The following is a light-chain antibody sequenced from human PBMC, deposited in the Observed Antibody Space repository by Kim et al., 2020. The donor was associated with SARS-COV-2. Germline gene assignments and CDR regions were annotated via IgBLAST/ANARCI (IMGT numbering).Light chain of an antibody. CDR2: GAS. CDR3: QQYGSSPLT. J-gene: IGKJ4*01. V-gene: IGKV3-20*01. CDR1: QRVSNSY. Sequence: SPGESATLSCRASQRVSNSYLAWYQQKPGQAPRLLIYGASSRATGIPDRFSGSGSGTDFTFSISRLGPEDFAVYYCQQYGSSPLTFGGGTKVDIK.